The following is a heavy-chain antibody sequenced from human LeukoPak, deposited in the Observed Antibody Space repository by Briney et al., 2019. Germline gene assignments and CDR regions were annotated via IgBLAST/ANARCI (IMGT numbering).Heavy chain of an antibody. CDR2: IYQSGST. V-gene: IGHV4-38-2*01. CDR1: GYSIRSGYH. J-gene: IGHJ4*02. CDR3: ARRDFDSSGYLSFYFDY. D-gene: IGHD3-22*01. Sequence: TSETLSLTCAVSGYSIRSGYHWSWIRQPPGKGLEWIGSIYQSGSTYYNPSLKSRVTISVDTSKNQFSLNLSSATAADSAVYYCARRDFDSSGYLSFYFDYWGQGTLVTVSS.